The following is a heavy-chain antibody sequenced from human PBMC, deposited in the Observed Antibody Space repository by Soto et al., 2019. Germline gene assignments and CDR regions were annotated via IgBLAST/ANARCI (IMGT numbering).Heavy chain of an antibody. CDR1: GFTFSSYW. J-gene: IGHJ4*02. Sequence: PGGSLRLSCAVSGFTFSSYWMTWVRQAPGRGLEWVANIKEDGSGKYYVDSVKGRSTISRDNAKNSLYLQINSLRAEDTAVYYCARTRDTSADFDCWGQGTLVTVSS. D-gene: IGHD2-2*01. V-gene: IGHV3-7*01. CDR2: IKEDGSGK. CDR3: ARTRDTSADFDC.